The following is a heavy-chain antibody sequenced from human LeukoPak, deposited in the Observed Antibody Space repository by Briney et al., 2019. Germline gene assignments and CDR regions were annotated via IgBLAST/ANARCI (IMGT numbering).Heavy chain of an antibody. CDR3: ARTTVTTGYFDY. D-gene: IGHD4-11*01. CDR1: GYSFTTYW. J-gene: IGHJ4*02. Sequence: GESLKISCKGSGYSFTTYWIGWVRQMPGKGLEYVGIIYPGDSDTRYSPSFQGQVTISADKSISTAYLQWSSLKASDTAMYYCARTTVTTGYFDYWGQGTLVTVSS. V-gene: IGHV5-51*01. CDR2: IYPGDSDT.